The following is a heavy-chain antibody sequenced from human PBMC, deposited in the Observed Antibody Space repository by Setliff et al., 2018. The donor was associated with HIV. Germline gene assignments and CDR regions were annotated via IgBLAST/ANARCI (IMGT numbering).Heavy chain of an antibody. D-gene: IGHD5-18*01. Sequence: SETLSLTCTVSGGSISGFYWNWIRQSAGKGLEWIGRIYTSGSTNYNPSLKSRVTMSVDTSKNRFSLKLNSVTAADTAIYYCARQVGSQYSYWAYYFDSWGQGALVTVSS. V-gene: IGHV4-4*07. CDR2: IYTSGST. J-gene: IGHJ4*02. CDR1: GGSISGFY. CDR3: ARQVGSQYSYWAYYFDS.